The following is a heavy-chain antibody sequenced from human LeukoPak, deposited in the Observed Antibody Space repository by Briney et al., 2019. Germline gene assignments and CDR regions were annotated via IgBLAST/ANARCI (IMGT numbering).Heavy chain of an antibody. Sequence: SETLSLTCDVSGGSVTSTNWWTWVRQPPGKGLEWIGEVHLDGRTNYNPSLKSRLIMSVDLPESHISLKLTSVTAADTAVCYCAREGGFFRPLADSGQGTLVTV. D-gene: IGHD3-3*01. J-gene: IGHJ4*02. CDR3: AREGGFFRPLAD. CDR2: VHLDGRT. CDR1: GGSVTSTNW. V-gene: IGHV4-4*02.